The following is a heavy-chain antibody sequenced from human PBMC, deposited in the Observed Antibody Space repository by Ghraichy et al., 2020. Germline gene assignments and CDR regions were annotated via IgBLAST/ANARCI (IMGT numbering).Heavy chain of an antibody. CDR3: ARDPGEYYDFWSGYYSDS. D-gene: IGHD3-3*01. CDR1: GFTFSSYS. Sequence: ESLNISCAASGFTFSSYSMNWVRQAPGKGLEWVSSVSSSSTYIYYADSVKGRFTISRDNAKNSLYLQMNSLRAEDTAVYYCARDPGEYYDFWSGYYSDSWGQGTLVTVSS. V-gene: IGHV3-21*01. J-gene: IGHJ4*02. CDR2: VSSSSTYI.